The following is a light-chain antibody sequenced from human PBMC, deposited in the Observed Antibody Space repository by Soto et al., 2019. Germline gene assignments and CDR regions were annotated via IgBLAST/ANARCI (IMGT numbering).Light chain of an antibody. Sequence: DILMTQSRSSLSASVGDRVTSSCRASQDIRNDVGWYQQKPGKAPKRLIYAVSSLQSGVPSRFSGSGSGTEFTLTISSLQPEDFATYYCLQHNSYPFTFGPGTKVDIK. J-gene: IGKJ3*01. V-gene: IGKV1-17*01. CDR1: QDIRND. CDR3: LQHNSYPFT. CDR2: AVS.